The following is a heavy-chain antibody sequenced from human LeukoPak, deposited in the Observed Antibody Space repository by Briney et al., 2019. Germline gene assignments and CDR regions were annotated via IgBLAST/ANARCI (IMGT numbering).Heavy chain of an antibody. CDR1: GFAFSSYW. Sequence: GGSLRLSCAASGFAFSSYWLHWVRQAPGKGLVWVSRANSDGSSTNYADSVEGRFTVSRDDAKNTLFLQMNSLRVEDTAFYCVSGDYGNYWGQGTLVTVSS. CDR2: ANSDGSST. V-gene: IGHV3-74*01. J-gene: IGHJ4*02. CDR3: SGDYGNY. D-gene: IGHD4-17*01.